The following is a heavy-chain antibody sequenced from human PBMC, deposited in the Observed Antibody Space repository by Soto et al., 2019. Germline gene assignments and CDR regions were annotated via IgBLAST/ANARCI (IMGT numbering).Heavy chain of an antibody. D-gene: IGHD5-18*01. CDR1: GYTFTSYY. CDR3: ASHVDTHYYGLDV. V-gene: IGHV1-46*03. J-gene: IGHJ6*02. Sequence: QVQLVQSGAEVKKPGASVKVSCKASGYTFTSYYMHWVRQAPGQGLEWMGIINPSGGSTSYAQKFQGRVTMTRDTSTSTVDMELSSLRSEDTAVYYCASHVDTHYYGLDVWGQGTTVTVSS. CDR2: INPSGGST.